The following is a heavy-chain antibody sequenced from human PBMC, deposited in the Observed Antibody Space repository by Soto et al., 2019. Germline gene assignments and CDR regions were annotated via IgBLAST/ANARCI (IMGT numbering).Heavy chain of an antibody. CDR2: IGTAGDP. CDR3: ARETAEGGAFDI. Sequence: GGSLRLSCAASGFTFSSYDMRWVRQATGKGLEWVSAIGTAGDPYYPGSVKGRFTISRENAKNSLYLQMNSLRAGDTAVYYCARETAEGGAFDIWGQGTMVTVSS. V-gene: IGHV3-13*05. D-gene: IGHD3-16*01. J-gene: IGHJ3*02. CDR1: GFTFSSYD.